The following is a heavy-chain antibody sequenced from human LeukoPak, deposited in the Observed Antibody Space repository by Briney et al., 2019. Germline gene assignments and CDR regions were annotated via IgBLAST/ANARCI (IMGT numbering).Heavy chain of an antibody. CDR3: ARDYGGNFDY. CDR2: IKQDGNEK. CDR1: GFAFSSYG. V-gene: IGHV3-7*01. Sequence: GGSLRLSCAASGFAFSSYGMNWVRQAPGKGLEWVANIKQDGNEKYYVDSVKGRFTISRDNAKNSLYLQMNSLRAEDTAVYYCARDYGGNFDYWGQGTLVTVSS. D-gene: IGHD4-23*01. J-gene: IGHJ4*02.